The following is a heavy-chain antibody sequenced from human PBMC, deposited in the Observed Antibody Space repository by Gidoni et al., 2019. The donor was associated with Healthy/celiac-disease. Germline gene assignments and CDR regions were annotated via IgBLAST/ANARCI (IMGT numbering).Heavy chain of an antibody. CDR3: ARGTVEGYYFDY. CDR1: GGSISSSSYY. Sequence: QLQLQESGPGLVKPSETLSLTCTVSGGSISSSSYYWGWIRQPPGKGLEWSGSIYYSGSTYYNPSLKSRVTISVDTSKNQFSLKLSSVTAADTAVYYCARGTVEGYYFDYWGQGTLVTVSS. CDR2: IYYSGST. D-gene: IGHD3-3*01. V-gene: IGHV4-39*01. J-gene: IGHJ4*02.